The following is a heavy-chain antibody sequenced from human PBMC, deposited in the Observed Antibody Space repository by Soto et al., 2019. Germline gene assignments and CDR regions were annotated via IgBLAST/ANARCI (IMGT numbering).Heavy chain of an antibody. CDR1: GFTFSSYE. J-gene: IGHJ6*02. D-gene: IGHD4-4*01. V-gene: IGHV3-48*03. CDR2: IGTSGKTI. CDR3: ARDPAIYSGKFDYGLDV. Sequence: PGGSLRLSCAVSGFTFSSYEMNWVRQAPGKRLEWVSYIGTSGKTIYYADSVRGRFTISRDNAKNSLYLQMNSLRAEDTAVYFCARDPAIYSGKFDYGLDVWGRGXTVTVSS.